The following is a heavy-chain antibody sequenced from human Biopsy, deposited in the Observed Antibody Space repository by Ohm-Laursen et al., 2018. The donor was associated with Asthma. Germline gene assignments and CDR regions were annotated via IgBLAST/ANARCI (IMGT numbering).Heavy chain of an antibody. V-gene: IGHV1-69*13. CDR3: ARKAGSCISRTCYSLDF. Sequence: TVKVSCKSLGGTFNTYVIGWVRQAPGQGLEWMGGINSVFGTTTYPQKFQDRVTITADDSTSTVYMELSSLRSEDTAVYYCARKAGSCISRTCYSLDFWGQGTLVTVSS. D-gene: IGHD2-2*01. CDR2: INSVFGTT. CDR1: GGTFNTYV. J-gene: IGHJ4*02.